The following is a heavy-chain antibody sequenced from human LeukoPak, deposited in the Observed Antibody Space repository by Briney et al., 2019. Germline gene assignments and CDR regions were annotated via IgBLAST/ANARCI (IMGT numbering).Heavy chain of an antibody. CDR1: GFTFDDYG. D-gene: IGHD3-10*01. J-gene: IGHJ4*02. CDR3: ASVIALYGSGNYYPDDDDY. V-gene: IGHV3-7*01. Sequence: QPGGSLRLSCAASGFTFDDYGMSWVRQAPGKGLEWVANIKQDGSEKYYVDSVKGRFTISRDNAKNSLYLQMNSLRAEDTAVYYCASVIALYGSGNYYPDDDDYWGQGTLVTVSS. CDR2: IKQDGSEK.